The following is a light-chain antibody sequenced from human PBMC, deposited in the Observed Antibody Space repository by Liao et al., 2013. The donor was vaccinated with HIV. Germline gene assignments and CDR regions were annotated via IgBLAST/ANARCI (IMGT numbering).Light chain of an antibody. CDR3: QAWDTSTHV. CDR2: QDT. J-gene: IGLJ1*01. V-gene: IGLV3-1*01. Sequence: SYELTQPPSVSVSPGQTASITCSGDKLGYKYASWYQQKPGQSPLLVIYQDTKRPSGIPERFSGSNSGNTATLTISGTQAMDEADYYCQAWDTSTHVFGTGTKVTV. CDR1: KLGYKY.